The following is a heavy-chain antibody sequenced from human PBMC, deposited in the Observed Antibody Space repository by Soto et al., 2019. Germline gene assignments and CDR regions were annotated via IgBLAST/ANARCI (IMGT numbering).Heavy chain of an antibody. CDR3: ARDSDTGGVFGTHYYYYGMDV. D-gene: IGHD3-3*01. V-gene: IGHV4-30-4*01. Sequence: SETLSLTCTVSGGSISSGDYYWSWIRQPPGKGLEWIGYICYSGSTYYNPSLKSRVTISVDTSKNQFSLKLSSVTAADTAVYYCARDSDTGGVFGTHYYYYGMDVWGQGTTVTVSS. CDR2: ICYSGST. CDR1: GGSISSGDYY. J-gene: IGHJ6*02.